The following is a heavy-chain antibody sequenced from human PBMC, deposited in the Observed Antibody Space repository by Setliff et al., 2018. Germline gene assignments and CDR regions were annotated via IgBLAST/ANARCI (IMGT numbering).Heavy chain of an antibody. D-gene: IGHD6-6*01. J-gene: IGHJ4*02. CDR3: ARDRLTTSSIDY. V-gene: IGHV1-3*04. CDR2: INTGNANT. CDR1: GYTFTNYA. Sequence: ASVKVSCKASGYTFTNYAIHWVRQAPGQRPEWMGWINTGNANTKYSQKFQGRVTITRDASASTAYMELSSLTSDDAAVYYCARDRLTTSSIDYWGQGTLVTVSS.